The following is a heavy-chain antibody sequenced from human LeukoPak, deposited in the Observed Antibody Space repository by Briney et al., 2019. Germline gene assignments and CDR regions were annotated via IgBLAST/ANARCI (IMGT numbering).Heavy chain of an antibody. CDR3: AREDDSGYDYVGYYYMDV. J-gene: IGHJ6*03. Sequence: PSETLSLTCTVSGYSISSGYYWGWIRQPPGKGLEWIGSIYHSGSTYYNPSLKSRVTISVDTSKNQFSLKLSSVTAADTAVYYCAREDDSGYDYVGYYYMDVWGKGTTVTVSS. V-gene: IGHV4-38-2*02. D-gene: IGHD5-12*01. CDR1: GYSISSGYY. CDR2: IYHSGST.